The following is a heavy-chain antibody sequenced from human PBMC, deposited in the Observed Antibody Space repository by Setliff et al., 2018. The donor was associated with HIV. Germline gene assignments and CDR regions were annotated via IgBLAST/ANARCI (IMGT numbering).Heavy chain of an antibody. CDR1: GFTFDNVD. CDR3: AREATPRHSSGWVYFDY. Sequence: PGGSLRLSCAASGFTFDNVDMNWVRQAPGKGLEWVAGISWSGSGIGYGDSVKGRFTISRDDDRNFLFLQMNSLRVEDTAVYYCAREATPRHSSGWVYFDYWGQGMMVTVSS. D-gene: IGHD6-19*01. J-gene: IGHJ4*02. CDR2: ISWSGSGI. V-gene: IGHV3-20*04.